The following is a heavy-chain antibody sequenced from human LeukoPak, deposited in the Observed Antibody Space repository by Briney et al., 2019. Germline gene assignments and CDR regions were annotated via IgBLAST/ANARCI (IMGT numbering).Heavy chain of an antibody. V-gene: IGHV3-21*01. CDR2: ISSSSSYI. CDR1: GFTFSSYS. D-gene: IGHD1-26*01. J-gene: IGHJ4*02. Sequence: GGSLRLSCAASGFTFSSYSMNWVRQAPGKGLEWVSSISSSSSYIYYADSVKGRFTISRDNSKNTLYLQMNSLRAEDTAVYYCARDQSGGSYSFDYWGQGTLVTVSS. CDR3: ARDQSGGSYSFDY.